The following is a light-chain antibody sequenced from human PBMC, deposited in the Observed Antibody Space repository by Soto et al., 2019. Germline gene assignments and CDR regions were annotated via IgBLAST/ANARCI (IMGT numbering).Light chain of an antibody. J-gene: IGLJ2*01. V-gene: IGLV2-8*01. CDR1: SSDVGGYNY. CDR2: EVS. Sequence: QSALTQPPSASGSPGQSVTISCTGASSDVGGYNYISWYQQHPGKAPKLMIYEVSKRPSGVPDRFSGSKSGNTASLTVSGHQAEDEADYYCSSYAGNNNVVFGGGTKLTVL. CDR3: SSYAGNNNVV.